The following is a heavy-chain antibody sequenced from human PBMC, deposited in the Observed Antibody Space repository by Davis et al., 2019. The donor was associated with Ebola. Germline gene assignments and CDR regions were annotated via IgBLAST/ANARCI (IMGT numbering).Heavy chain of an antibody. CDR2: IKSKTDGGTT. V-gene: IGHV3-15*01. CDR3: TTLTLAVAGHLHTGDY. CDR1: GFTFSNAW. J-gene: IGHJ4*02. D-gene: IGHD6-19*01. Sequence: GESLKISCAASGFTFSNAWMSWVRQAPGKGLEWVGRIKSKTDGGTTDYAAPAKGRFTISRDDSKNTLYLQMNSLKTEDTAVYYCTTLTLAVAGHLHTGDYWGQGTLVTVSS.